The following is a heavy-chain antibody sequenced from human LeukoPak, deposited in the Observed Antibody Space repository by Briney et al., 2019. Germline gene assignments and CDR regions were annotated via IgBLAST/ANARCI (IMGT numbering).Heavy chain of an antibody. CDR3: ATVKFGPYLQTFDY. CDR1: GYTLTELS. CDR2: FDPEDGET. D-gene: IGHD4-11*01. J-gene: IGHJ4*02. Sequence: ASVTVSCKVSGYTLTELSMHWVRQAPGKGLEWMGGFDPEDGETIYAQKFQGRVTMTEDTSTDTAYMELGSLRSEDTAVYYCATVKFGPYLQTFDYWGQGTLVTVSS. V-gene: IGHV1-24*01.